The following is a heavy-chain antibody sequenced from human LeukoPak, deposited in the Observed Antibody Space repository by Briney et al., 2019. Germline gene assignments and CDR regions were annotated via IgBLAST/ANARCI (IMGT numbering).Heavy chain of an antibody. D-gene: IGHD3-9*01. CDR1: GFTFSSYG. CDR2: IWYDGSNK. V-gene: IGHV3-33*08. CDR3: ARADYDILTGYYSYFDY. J-gene: IGHJ4*02. Sequence: PGGSLRLSCAASGFTFSSYGMHWVRQAPGKGLEWVAVIWYDGSNKYYADSVKGRFTISRDNSKNTLYLQMNSLRAEDTAVYYCARADYDILTGYYSYFDYWGQGTLVTVSS.